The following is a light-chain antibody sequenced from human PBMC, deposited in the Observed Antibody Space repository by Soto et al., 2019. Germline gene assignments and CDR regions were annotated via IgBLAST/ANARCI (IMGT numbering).Light chain of an antibody. Sequence: DIQMTQSPSPLSASVGDRVTITCRASQTISTYLNWYQQKPGKAPKLLIYGASSLQSGVPSRFSGSGSGTDFTLTISCLQSEDFATYYCQQYYSYPLTFGGGTKVDIK. CDR3: QQYYSYPLT. CDR2: GAS. CDR1: QTISTY. V-gene: IGKV1-39*01. J-gene: IGKJ4*01.